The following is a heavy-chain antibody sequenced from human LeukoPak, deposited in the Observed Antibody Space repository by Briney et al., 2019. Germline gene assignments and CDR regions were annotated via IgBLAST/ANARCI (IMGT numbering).Heavy chain of an antibody. J-gene: IGHJ4*02. CDR2: INAGNGNT. CDR3: ARVGYSNFYDY. V-gene: IGHV1-3*01. D-gene: IGHD4-11*01. CDR1: GYTFTSYA. Sequence: ASVKVSCKASGYTFTSYAMHWVRQAPGQRLEWMGWINAGNGNTKYSQNFQDRVTITWDASISTAYMDLSSLRSEDTAVYYCARVGYSNFYDYWGQGTLVTVSS.